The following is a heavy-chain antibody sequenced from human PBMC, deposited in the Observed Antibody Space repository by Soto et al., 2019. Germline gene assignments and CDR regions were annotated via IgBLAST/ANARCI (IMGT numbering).Heavy chain of an antibody. CDR3: STDLVSSSGTSLDLSYFGVDV. Sequence: QVQLVESGGGVVQPGRSLRLSCAASGFTFSSFGMHWVRQAPGKGLEWVAVISDDGNNKYYADSVRGRFTISRDKSNHTLYLQISRLSAEDTALYYCSTDLVSSSGTSLDLSYFGVDVWCQGTTVTVSS. V-gene: IGHV3-30*03. CDR1: GFTFSSFG. D-gene: IGHD3-10*01. CDR2: ISDDGNNK. J-gene: IGHJ6*02.